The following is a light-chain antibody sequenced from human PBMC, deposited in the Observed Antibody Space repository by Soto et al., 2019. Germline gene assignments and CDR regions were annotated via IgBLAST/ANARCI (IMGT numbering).Light chain of an antibody. V-gene: IGLV2-14*03. CDR2: EVS. Sequence: QSVLAQPASVSGSPGQSITISCTGTSSDVGGYNYVSWYQQHPGKGPKLMIYEVSNRPSGVSNRFSGPKSGNTATLTISGLQAEDEADYYCSSYTSTTTRVFGTGTKVTVL. CDR3: SSYTSTTTRV. J-gene: IGLJ1*01. CDR1: SSDVGGYNY.